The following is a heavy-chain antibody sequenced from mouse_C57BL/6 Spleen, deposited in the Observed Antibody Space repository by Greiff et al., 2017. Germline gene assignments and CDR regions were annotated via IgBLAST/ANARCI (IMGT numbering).Heavy chain of an antibody. J-gene: IGHJ1*03. CDR2: ISGGGGNT. V-gene: IGHV5-9*01. Sequence: EVMLVESGGGLVKPGGSLKLSCAASGFTFSSYTMSWVRQTPEKRLAWVATISGGGGNTYYPDSVKGRFTISRDNAKNTLYLQMSSLRSEDTALYYCARHGGYDHYWYFDVWGTGTTVTVSS. CDR3: ARHGGYDHYWYFDV. CDR1: GFTFSSYT. D-gene: IGHD2-2*01.